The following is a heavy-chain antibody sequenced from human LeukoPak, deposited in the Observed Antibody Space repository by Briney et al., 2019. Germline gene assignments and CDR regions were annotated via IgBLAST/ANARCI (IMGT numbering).Heavy chain of an antibody. V-gene: IGHV4-59*01. J-gene: IGHJ4*02. Sequence: SETLSLTCTVSGGSISSYYWSWIRQPPGKGLEWIGYIYYSGSTNYNPSLKSRVTISVDTSKNQFSLKLSSVTAADTAVYYCARTSPSLGLAVDYWGQGTLVTVSS. CDR3: ARTSPSLGLAVDY. D-gene: IGHD6-19*01. CDR2: IYYSGST. CDR1: GGSISSYY.